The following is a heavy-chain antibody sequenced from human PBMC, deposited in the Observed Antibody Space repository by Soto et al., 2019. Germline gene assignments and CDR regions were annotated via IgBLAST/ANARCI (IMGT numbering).Heavy chain of an antibody. V-gene: IGHV3-74*01. J-gene: IGHJ4*02. Sequence: SLRLSCAASGFTFSNYWMHWVRQAPGKGPMWVSRIKSDGTAKYYLDSVKGRFTVSRDNVKNSLYLQMNSLRAEDTAMYYCTTDRGYLTFDYWGPGTLVTVSS. D-gene: IGHD3-22*01. CDR3: TTDRGYLTFDY. CDR1: GFTFSNYW. CDR2: IKSDGTAK.